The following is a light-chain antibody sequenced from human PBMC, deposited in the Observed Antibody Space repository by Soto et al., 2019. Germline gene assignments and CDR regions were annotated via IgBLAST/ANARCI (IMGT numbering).Light chain of an antibody. CDR1: SSDVGGYNY. CDR3: SSYTTISTLEV. Sequence: QSALTQPASVSGSPGQSFTISCTGTSSDVGGYNYVSWYQQHPGKAPKLMIYEVSNRPSGVSNRFSGSKSGNTASLTISGLQAEDEADYYCSSYTTISTLEVFGGGTKVTVL. J-gene: IGLJ3*02. V-gene: IGLV2-14*01. CDR2: EVS.